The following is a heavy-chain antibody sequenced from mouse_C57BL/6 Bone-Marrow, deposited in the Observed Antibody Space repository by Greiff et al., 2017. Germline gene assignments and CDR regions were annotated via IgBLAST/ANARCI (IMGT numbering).Heavy chain of an antibody. Sequence: DVMLVESGGGLVKPGGSLKLSCAASGFTFSSYAMSWVRQTPEKRLEWVATISDGGSYTYYPDNVKGRFTISRDNAKNNLYLQMSRLKSEDTAMYYCARWMDFDYWGQGTTLTVSS. J-gene: IGHJ2*01. D-gene: IGHD2-3*01. CDR1: GFTFSSYA. V-gene: IGHV5-4*03. CDR2: ISDGGSYT. CDR3: ARWMDFDY.